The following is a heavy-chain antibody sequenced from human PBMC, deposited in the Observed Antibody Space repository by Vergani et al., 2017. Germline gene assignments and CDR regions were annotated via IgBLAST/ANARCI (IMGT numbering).Heavy chain of an antibody. CDR3: ARHRRSYSSSWYGMDV. J-gene: IGHJ6*04. CDR1: GGSISSYY. Sequence: QVQLQESGPGLVKPSETLSLTCTVSGGSISSYYWSWIRQPAGKGLEWIGRIYTSGSTNYNPSLKSRVTMSVDTSKNQFSLKLSSLTAADTAVYYCARHRRSYSSSWYGMDVWGKGTTVTVSS. D-gene: IGHD6-13*01. CDR2: IYTSGST. V-gene: IGHV4-4*07.